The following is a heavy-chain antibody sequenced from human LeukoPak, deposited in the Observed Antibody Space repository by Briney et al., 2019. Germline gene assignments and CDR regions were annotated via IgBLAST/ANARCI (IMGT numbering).Heavy chain of an antibody. CDR2: ISGNSGST. CDR3: TKDIVVVPAQGNWFDP. Sequence: GGSLRLSCAASGFTFSSYAMSWVRQAPGKGLEWVSSISGNSGSTYCADSVKGRFTISRDTSKNTLYLQMNSLTAEDTAIYYCTKDIVVVPAQGNWFDPWGQGTLVTVSS. J-gene: IGHJ5*02. CDR1: GFTFSSYA. D-gene: IGHD2-2*01. V-gene: IGHV3-23*01.